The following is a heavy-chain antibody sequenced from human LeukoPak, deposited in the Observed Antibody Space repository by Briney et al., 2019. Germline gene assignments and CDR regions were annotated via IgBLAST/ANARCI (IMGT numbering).Heavy chain of an antibody. CDR3: ARGWNCGGDCYFYYYVMDV. Sequence: ASVKVSCKASGYTFTSYYMHWVRQAPGQGLEWMGIINPSGGSTSYAQKFQGRVTMTRDTSTSTVYMELSSLKSEDTAVYYCARGWNCGGDCYFYYYVMDVWGQGTTVTVSS. CDR2: INPSGGST. D-gene: IGHD2-21*02. J-gene: IGHJ6*02. CDR1: GYTFTSYY. V-gene: IGHV1-46*01.